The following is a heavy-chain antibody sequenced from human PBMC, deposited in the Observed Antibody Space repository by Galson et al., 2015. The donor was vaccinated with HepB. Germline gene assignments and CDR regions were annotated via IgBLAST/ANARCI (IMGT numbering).Heavy chain of an antibody. J-gene: IGHJ3*02. V-gene: IGHV3-33*01. Sequence: SLRLSCAASGFTFSSYGMHWVRQAPGKGLEWVAVIWYDGSNKYYADSVKGRFTISRDNSKNTLYLQMNSLRAEDTAVYYCARAEQWLDAFDIWGQGTMVTVSS. CDR3: ARAEQWLDAFDI. D-gene: IGHD6-19*01. CDR2: IWYDGSNK. CDR1: GFTFSSYG.